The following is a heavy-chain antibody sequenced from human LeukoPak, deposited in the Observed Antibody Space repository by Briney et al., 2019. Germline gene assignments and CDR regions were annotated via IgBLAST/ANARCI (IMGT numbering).Heavy chain of an antibody. CDR2: INPNSGGT. V-gene: IGHV1-2*02. Sequence: ASVKASCKASGYTFTGYYMHWVRQAPGQGLEWMGWINPNSGGTNYAQKLQGRVTMTTDTSTSTAYMELRSLRSDDTAVYYCARDQGWLRLSDYWGQGTLVTVSS. D-gene: IGHD5-12*01. CDR3: ARDQGWLRLSDY. J-gene: IGHJ4*02. CDR1: GYTFTGYY.